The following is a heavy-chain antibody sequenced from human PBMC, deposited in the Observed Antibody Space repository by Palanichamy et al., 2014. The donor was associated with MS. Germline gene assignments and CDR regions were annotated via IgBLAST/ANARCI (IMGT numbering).Heavy chain of an antibody. J-gene: IGHJ6*03. CDR1: GGSISDGNDY. V-gene: IGHV4-61*01. D-gene: IGHD3-3*01. CDR3: ARAGHPSDFYMRDHFYQYMDV. Sequence: QVQLQGVGAQGLVKPSETLSLACSVSGGSISDGNDYWTWTRQFPGKGLQWIGSFYSRENSDYNPSLKNRVTISIDTSKNQFSLRLRSMTAADTAVYYCARAGHPSDFYMRDHFYQYMDVWGKGTTVTVSS. CDR2: FYSRENS.